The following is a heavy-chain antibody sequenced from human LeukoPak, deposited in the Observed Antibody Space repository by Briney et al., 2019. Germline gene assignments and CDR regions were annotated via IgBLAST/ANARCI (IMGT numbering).Heavy chain of an antibody. CDR2: IYTSGST. D-gene: IGHD4-17*01. Sequence: SETLSLTCTVSGGSISSGSYYWSWIRQPAGKGLEWIGRIYTSGSTNYNPSLKSRVTISVDTSKNQFSLKLSSVTAADTAVYYCARQPDNYGDYWGYFDYWGQGTLVTVSS. V-gene: IGHV4-61*02. CDR3: ARQPDNYGDYWGYFDY. J-gene: IGHJ4*02. CDR1: GGSISSGSYY.